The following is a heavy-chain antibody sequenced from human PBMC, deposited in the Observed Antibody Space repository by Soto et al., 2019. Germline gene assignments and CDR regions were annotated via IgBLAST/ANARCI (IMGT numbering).Heavy chain of an antibody. CDR3: ARWTGQQAPDYFDY. Sequence: QVQLVESGGGVVQTGRSLRLSCAASGFTFSSYGIHWVRQAPGKGLEWVAVLWYDGSKEYYADSVRGRFTISRDNSKNTLYLQMNSLRAEDTAVYYCARWTGQQAPDYFDYWGQGTLVTVSS. CDR2: LWYDGSKE. CDR1: GFTFSSYG. J-gene: IGHJ4*02. V-gene: IGHV3-33*01. D-gene: IGHD6-13*01.